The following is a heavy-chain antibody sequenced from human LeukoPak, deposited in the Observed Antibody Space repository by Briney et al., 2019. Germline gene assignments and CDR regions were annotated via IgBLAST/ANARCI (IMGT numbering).Heavy chain of an antibody. J-gene: IGHJ4*02. CDR1: GFTFSSYW. V-gene: IGHV3-7*01. Sequence: GGSLRLSCAASGFTFSSYWMSWVRQAPGKGLEWVANIKQDGSEKYYVGSVKGRFTISRDNAKNSLYLQMNSLRAEDTAVYYCARVMYYYDSSGYYSTDYWGQGTLVTVSS. CDR3: ARVMYYYDSSGYYSTDY. D-gene: IGHD3-22*01. CDR2: IKQDGSEK.